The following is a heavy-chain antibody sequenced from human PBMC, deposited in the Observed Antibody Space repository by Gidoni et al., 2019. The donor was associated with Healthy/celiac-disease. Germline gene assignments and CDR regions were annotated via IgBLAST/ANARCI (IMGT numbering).Heavy chain of an antibody. CDR3: TRGAGWELLGLDY. CDR2: MRGKAYCGTT. D-gene: IGHD1-26*01. Sequence: EVQLVESGGGLVKHGRSLRLSCTDTRFTFGDYPMSWFRQAPGKGLEWVGCMRGKAYCGTTEYAASVKGRFTISRDDSKSIAYLQMNSLKTEDTAVYYCTRGAGWELLGLDYWGQGTLVTVSS. V-gene: IGHV3-49*05. J-gene: IGHJ4*02. CDR1: RFTFGDYP.